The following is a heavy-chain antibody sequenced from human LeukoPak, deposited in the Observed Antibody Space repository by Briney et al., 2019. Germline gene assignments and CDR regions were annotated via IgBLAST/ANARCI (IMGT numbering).Heavy chain of an antibody. J-gene: IGHJ3*02. V-gene: IGHV3-53*01. D-gene: IGHD3-3*01. Sequence: GGSLRLSCAASGFTVSSNYMSWIRQAPGKGLEWVSVIYSGGSTYYADSVKGRFTISRDNSKNTLYLQMNSLRAEDTAVYYCARISGIQVFYDSEGAFDIWGQGTMVTVSS. CDR3: ARISGIQVFYDSEGAFDI. CDR2: IYSGGST. CDR1: GFTVSSNY.